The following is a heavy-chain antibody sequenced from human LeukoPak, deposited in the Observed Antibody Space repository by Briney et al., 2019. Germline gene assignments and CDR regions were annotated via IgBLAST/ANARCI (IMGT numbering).Heavy chain of an antibody. V-gene: IGHV1-46*01. CDR1: GYTFTSYY. Sequence: ASVKVSCKASGYTFTSYYMHWVRQAPGQGLEWMGIINPSGGSTSYAQKFQGRVTMTRDTSTSTVYMEPSSLRSEDTAVYYCARAYGDGGRAFDIWGQGTMVTVSS. CDR2: INPSGGST. J-gene: IGHJ3*02. CDR3: ARAYGDGGRAFDI. D-gene: IGHD4-17*01.